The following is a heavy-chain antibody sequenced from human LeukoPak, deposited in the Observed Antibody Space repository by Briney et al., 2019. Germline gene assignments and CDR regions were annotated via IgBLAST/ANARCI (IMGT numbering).Heavy chain of an antibody. D-gene: IGHD3-22*01. CDR1: GGSIRSGGYS. Sequence: NPSETLSLTCAVSGGSIRSGGYSWSWIRQPPGKGLEWIGYICHRGSTYYNPSLKSRVSISVDRSKDQFSLKLSSGTAADTAVYYCARGLRGSYYYDSSGYYYVPSHFDYWGQGTLVTVSS. V-gene: IGHV4-30-2*01. CDR2: ICHRGST. CDR3: ARGLRGSYYYDSSGYYYVPSHFDY. J-gene: IGHJ4*02.